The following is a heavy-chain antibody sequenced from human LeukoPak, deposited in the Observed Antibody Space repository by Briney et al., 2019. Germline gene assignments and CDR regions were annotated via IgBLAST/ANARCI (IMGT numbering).Heavy chain of an antibody. J-gene: IGHJ3*02. Sequence: SETLSLTCAVYGGSFSGYYWSWIRQPPGKGLEWIGEINHSGSTNYNPSLKSRVTISVATSKNQFSLKLSSVTAADTAVYYCALEKFDAFDIWGQGTMVTVSS. D-gene: IGHD1-1*01. CDR2: INHSGST. CDR3: ALEKFDAFDI. V-gene: IGHV4-34*01. CDR1: GGSFSGYY.